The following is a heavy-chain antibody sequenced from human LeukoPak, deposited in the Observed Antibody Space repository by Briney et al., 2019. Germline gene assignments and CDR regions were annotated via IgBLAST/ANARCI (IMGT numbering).Heavy chain of an antibody. D-gene: IGHD3-10*01. CDR1: GGSFSGYY. CDR3: ARHQPGVTMDY. Sequence: PSPTLSLTCAVYGGSFSGYYWSWIRQPPGKGREWIGEINHSGSTNYNPSLKSRVTISVDTSKNQFSLKLSSVTGADTAVYYCARHQPGVTMDYWGQGTLVTGSS. CDR2: INHSGST. V-gene: IGHV4-34*01. J-gene: IGHJ4*02.